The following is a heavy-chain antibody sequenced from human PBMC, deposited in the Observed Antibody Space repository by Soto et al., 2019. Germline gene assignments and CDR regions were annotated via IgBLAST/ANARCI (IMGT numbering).Heavy chain of an antibody. CDR1: GGSLRGYS. CDR3: LRDETPMPPHYFYCGMDV. CDR2: VYSGGGT. D-gene: IGHD3-9*01. V-gene: IGHV4-59*01. J-gene: IGHJ6*02. Sequence: SETLSLTCTVSGGSLRGYSWRWIRQSPGKGLEWIGYVYSGGGTNYSPSFMGRVTISVDTTDNQFSLKLNSVTAADTADYYCLRDETPMPPHYFYCGMDVWVEGSTVTVSS.